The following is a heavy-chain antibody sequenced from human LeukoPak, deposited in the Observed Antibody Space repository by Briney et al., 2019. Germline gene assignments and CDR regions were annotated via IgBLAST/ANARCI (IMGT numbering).Heavy chain of an antibody. D-gene: IGHD6-13*01. CDR2: INPNSGGT. CDR3: AADGDSSSWPSFFPYYYYYYMDV. J-gene: IGHJ6*03. CDR1: GYTLTAYY. Sequence: ASVKVSCKASGYTLTAYYIYWVRQAPGQGLEWMGRINPNSGGTDYAQNFQGRVTMTRDTSISTAYMELSRLRSDDTAVYYCAADGDSSSWPSFFPYYYYYYMDVWGKGTTVTVSS. V-gene: IGHV1-2*06.